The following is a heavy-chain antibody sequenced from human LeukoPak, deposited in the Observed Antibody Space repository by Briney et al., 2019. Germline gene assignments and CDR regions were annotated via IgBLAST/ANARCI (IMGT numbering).Heavy chain of an antibody. J-gene: IGHJ4*02. V-gene: IGHV1-18*04. CDR2: ISAYNGNT. CDR1: GYTFTNYY. CDR3: ARAAGRYYDFWSGYYSSPTDFDY. D-gene: IGHD3-3*01. Sequence: ASVKVSFKASGYTFTNYYMHWVRQAPGQGLEWMGWISAYNGNTNYAQKLQGRVTMTTDTSTSTAYMELRSLRSDDTAVYYCARAAGRYYDFWSGYYSSPTDFDYWGQGTLVTVSS.